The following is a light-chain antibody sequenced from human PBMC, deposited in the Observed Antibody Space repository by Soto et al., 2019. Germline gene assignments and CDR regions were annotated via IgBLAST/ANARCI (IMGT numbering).Light chain of an antibody. Sequence: EIVLTQSPGTLSLSPGERATLSCRASQSVRSNYLAWYQRKPGQAPRLLIYGASSRATGIPDRSSGSGSGTDFTLTISRLEPEDFAVYYCQQYDSSVLTFGGGTNVEI. J-gene: IGKJ4*01. V-gene: IGKV3-20*01. CDR1: QSVRSNY. CDR2: GAS. CDR3: QQYDSSVLT.